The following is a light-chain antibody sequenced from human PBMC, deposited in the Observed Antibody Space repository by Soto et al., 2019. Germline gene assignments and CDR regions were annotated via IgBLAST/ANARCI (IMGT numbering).Light chain of an antibody. CDR3: SSYAGNNNYV. CDR2: EVT. V-gene: IGLV2-8*01. J-gene: IGLJ1*01. Sequence: QSVLTQPASVSGSPGQSITISCTGSSSDVGGYNYVSWYQQHPGKVPKLMIYEVTRRPSGVPDRFSGSKSGNTASLTVSGLQPEDEADYYCSSYAGNNNYVFGTGTKVTVL. CDR1: SSDVGGYNY.